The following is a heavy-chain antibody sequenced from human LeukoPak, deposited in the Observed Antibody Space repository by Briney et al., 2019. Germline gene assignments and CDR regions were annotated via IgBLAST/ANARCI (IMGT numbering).Heavy chain of an antibody. Sequence: PGGSLRLSCAASGFTFSSYAMSWVRQAPGKGLEWVSITYSGGTTYYADSVKGRFTISRDNSRNTLYVQMNSLRAEDTAVYFCARDRVEVTTSMLGGVKRTVTDYYGMDVWGQGTTVTVSS. V-gene: IGHV3-53*01. CDR3: ARDRVEVTTSMLGGVKRTVTDYYGMDV. CDR1: GFTFSSYA. J-gene: IGHJ6*02. CDR2: TYSGGTT. D-gene: IGHD3-16*01.